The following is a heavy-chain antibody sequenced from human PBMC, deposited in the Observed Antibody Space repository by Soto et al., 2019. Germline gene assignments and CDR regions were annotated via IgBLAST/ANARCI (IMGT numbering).Heavy chain of an antibody. Sequence: PGGSLRLSCAASGFTFSSYGMHWVRQAPGKGLEWVAVIWYDGSNKYYADSVKGRFTISRDNSKNTLYLQMNSLRAEDTAVYYCARDSRPYDSSGYPYWGQGTLVTVPQ. CDR1: GFTFSSYG. CDR3: ARDSRPYDSSGYPY. J-gene: IGHJ4*02. CDR2: IWYDGSNK. D-gene: IGHD3-22*01. V-gene: IGHV3-33*01.